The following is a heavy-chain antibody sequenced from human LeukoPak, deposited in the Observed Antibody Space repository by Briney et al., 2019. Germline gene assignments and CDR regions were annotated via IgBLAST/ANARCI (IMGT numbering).Heavy chain of an antibody. D-gene: IGHD6-13*01. CDR3: ARDRGIAAAGLLP. V-gene: IGHV3-48*04. CDR2: ISSSSSTI. Sequence: GGSLRLSCAASGFTFSSYSMNWARQAPGKGLEWVSYISSSSSTIYYADSVKGRFTISRDNAKNSLYLQMNSLRAEDTAVYYCARDRGIAAAGLLPWGQGTLVTVSS. CDR1: GFTFSSYS. J-gene: IGHJ5*02.